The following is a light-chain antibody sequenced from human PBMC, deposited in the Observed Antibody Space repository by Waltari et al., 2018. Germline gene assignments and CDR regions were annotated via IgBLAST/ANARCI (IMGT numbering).Light chain of an antibody. V-gene: IGLV2-8*01. J-gene: IGLJ2*01. Sequence: QSALTQPPSASGSPGQSVTISCAGTNSDVGTYNYVSWYQHHPGKAPKLLIYGVTERLRGVPDRFSVPKSGTTASLTVSGLQADNEADYYCTSYGGVNVLGVLFGGGTKLTVL. CDR1: NSDVGTYNY. CDR2: GVT. CDR3: TSYGGVNVLGVL.